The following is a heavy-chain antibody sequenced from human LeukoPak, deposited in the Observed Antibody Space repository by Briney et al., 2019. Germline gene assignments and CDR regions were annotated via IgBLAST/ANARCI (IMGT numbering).Heavy chain of an antibody. V-gene: IGHV3-9*01. CDR1: GFTFDDYA. CDR2: ISWNSGSI. CDR3: AKGDVFDI. J-gene: IGHJ3*02. Sequence: GGSLRLSCAASGFTFDDYAMHWVRQAPGKGLEWVSGISWNSGSIGYADSVKGRFTISRDNAKDSLYLQMNSLRAEDTALYSCAKGDVFDIWGQGTMVTVSS.